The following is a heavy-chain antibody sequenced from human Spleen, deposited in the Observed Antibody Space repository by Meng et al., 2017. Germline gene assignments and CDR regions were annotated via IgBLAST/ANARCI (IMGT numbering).Heavy chain of an antibody. J-gene: IGHJ4*02. Sequence: GQLKQWGAGLLKPSETLSLTCVVSGGSFSDYYWSWIRQPPGKGLEWIGEINHSGSTNYNPSLESRATISVDTSQNNLSLKLSSVTAADSAVYYCAREPQGYCSSTSCYNWGQGTLVTVSS. CDR3: AREPQGYCSSTSCYN. D-gene: IGHD2-2*02. V-gene: IGHV4-34*01. CDR1: GGSFSDYY. CDR2: INHSGST.